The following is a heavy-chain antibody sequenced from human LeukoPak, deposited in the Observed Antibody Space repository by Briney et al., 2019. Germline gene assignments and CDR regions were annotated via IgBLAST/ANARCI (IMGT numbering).Heavy chain of an antibody. D-gene: IGHD6-19*01. Sequence: SETLSLTCTVSGGSIGSYYWNWIRQAPGEGLEWIGYIHYSGSTNHNSSLKSRVTISVDTSKNQYSLKLSSVTAADTAVYYCARDGVAGGFDYWGQGTLVTVSS. CDR1: GGSIGSYY. V-gene: IGHV4-59*01. J-gene: IGHJ4*02. CDR2: IHYSGST. CDR3: ARDGVAGGFDY.